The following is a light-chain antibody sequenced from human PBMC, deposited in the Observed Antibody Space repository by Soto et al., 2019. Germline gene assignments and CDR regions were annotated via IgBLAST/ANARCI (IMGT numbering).Light chain of an antibody. CDR3: QQSYNTPLT. J-gene: IGKJ4*01. Sequence: QMLQSHYSLSASVGVRVNITCRASQSINSNLNWYQQKPGKAPKLLIYAASSLQSGVPSRFSGSGSGTDYTRTISRLQPEEFATYYGQQSYNTPLTCGGGTKVDNK. V-gene: IGKV1-39*01. CDR1: QSINSN. CDR2: AAS.